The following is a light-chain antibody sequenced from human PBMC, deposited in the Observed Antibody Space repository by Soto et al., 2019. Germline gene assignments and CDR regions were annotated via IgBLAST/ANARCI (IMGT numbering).Light chain of an antibody. J-gene: IGKJ4*01. CDR3: QQYGSSSLS. Sequence: EIVLTQYPGTLSLSPGERATLSCRASQSVSSSFLAWYQQKPGQAPRLLIYGTRRAPGIPDTFSGSGSGTDFTLTISRLEPEDFAVYYCQQYGSSSLSFGGGTQ. CDR2: GT. CDR1: QSVSSSF. V-gene: IGKV3-20*01.